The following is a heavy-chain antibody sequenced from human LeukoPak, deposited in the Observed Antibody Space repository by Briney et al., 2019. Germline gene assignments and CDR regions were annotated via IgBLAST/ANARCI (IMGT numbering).Heavy chain of an antibody. J-gene: IGHJ4*02. CDR2: ISSSSSYI. CDR3: TRRPYSSSWYYFDY. Sequence: GGSLRLSCAASGFTFSSYWMHWVRQAPGKGLVWVSSISSSSSYIYYADSVKGRFTISRDNAKNSLYLQMNSLRAEDTAVYYCTRRPYSSSWYYFDYWGQGTLVTVSS. CDR1: GFTFSSYW. D-gene: IGHD6-13*01. V-gene: IGHV3-21*01.